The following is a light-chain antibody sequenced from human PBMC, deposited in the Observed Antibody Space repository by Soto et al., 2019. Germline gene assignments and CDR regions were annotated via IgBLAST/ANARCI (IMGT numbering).Light chain of an antibody. CDR3: QRYNDWPLT. CDR1: QGIGIT. CDR2: GAS. V-gene: IGKV3-15*01. J-gene: IGKJ4*01. Sequence: IVMTQSPATLSVSPGERVTLSCRASQGIGITLAWYQQKPGQTPRLLIDGASTRATGIPARFSGSGSGTEFTLTINSLQSEDSAVYYCQRYNDWPLTTGGGTKVEIK.